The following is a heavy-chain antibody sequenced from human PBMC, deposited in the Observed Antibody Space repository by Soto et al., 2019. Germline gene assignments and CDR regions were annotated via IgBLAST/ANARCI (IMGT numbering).Heavy chain of an antibody. CDR3: ARRYGYSFDY. V-gene: IGHV4-59*08. CDR2: IYYSGST. CDR1: GGSISSYY. D-gene: IGHD1-1*01. J-gene: IGHJ4*02. Sequence: SETLCLTWTVAGGSISSYYWSWIRQPPGKGLEWIGYIYYSGSTNYNPSLKSRVTISVDTSKNQFSLKLSSVTAADTAVYYCARRYGYSFDYWGQGTLVTVSS.